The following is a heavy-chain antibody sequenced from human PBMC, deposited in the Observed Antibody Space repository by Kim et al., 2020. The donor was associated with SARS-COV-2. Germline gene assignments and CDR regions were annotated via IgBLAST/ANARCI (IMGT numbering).Heavy chain of an antibody. J-gene: IGHJ6*02. D-gene: IGHD2-15*01. V-gene: IGHV1-2*06. Sequence: ASVKVSCKASGYSFTGYFMHWVRQAPGQGLEWMGRIGPTTGIINYAQKFQGRVTMTTDPSISTAYMELSSLTSDDTAVYYCARGGHYCSDAACYGMDVWGQGTTVTVSS. CDR3: ARGGHYCSDAACYGMDV. CDR2: IGPTTGII. CDR1: GYSFTGYF.